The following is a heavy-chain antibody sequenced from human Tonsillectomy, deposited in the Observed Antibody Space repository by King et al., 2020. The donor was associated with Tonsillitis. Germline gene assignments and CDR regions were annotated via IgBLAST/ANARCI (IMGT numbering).Heavy chain of an antibody. Sequence: QLVQSGAEVRKPGSSVKVSCKASGGAFSSYVISWVRQAPGQGLEWMGGISPIFGTANYAQRFQGRVTITADKSTSTAYMELSSLRSEDTAVYYCARGADFVVVVPTGLKEGYFQYWGQGTLVTVSS. D-gene: IGHD2-15*01. CDR3: ARGADFVVVVPTGLKEGYFQY. CDR1: GGAFSSYV. CDR2: ISPIFGTA. J-gene: IGHJ1*01. V-gene: IGHV1-69*14.